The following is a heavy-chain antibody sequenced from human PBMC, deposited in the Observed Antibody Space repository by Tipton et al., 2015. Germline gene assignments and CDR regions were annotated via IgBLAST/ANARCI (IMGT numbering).Heavy chain of an antibody. CDR1: GGSISSSSYY. D-gene: IGHD2/OR15-2a*01. V-gene: IGHV4-39*01. Sequence: TLSLTCTVSGGSISSSSYYWGWIRQPPGKGLEWIGSIYYSGSTYYNPSLKSRVTISVDTSKNQFSLKLSSVTAAGTAVYYCARSPFKSGYFDYWGQGTLVTVSS. CDR2: IYYSGST. J-gene: IGHJ4*02. CDR3: ARSPFKSGYFDY.